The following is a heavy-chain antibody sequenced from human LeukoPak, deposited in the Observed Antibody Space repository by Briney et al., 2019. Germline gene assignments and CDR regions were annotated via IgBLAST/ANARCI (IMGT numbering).Heavy chain of an antibody. J-gene: IGHJ4*02. Sequence: ASVKVSCKASGYTFTSYDINWVRQAPGQGLEWMGWISAYNGNTNYAQKLQGRVTMTTDTSTSTAYMELRSLRSDDTAVYYCARDEYYDFWSGLMSYWGQGTLVTVSS. D-gene: IGHD3-3*01. CDR3: ARDEYYDFWSGLMSY. V-gene: IGHV1-18*01. CDR1: GYTFTSYD. CDR2: ISAYNGNT.